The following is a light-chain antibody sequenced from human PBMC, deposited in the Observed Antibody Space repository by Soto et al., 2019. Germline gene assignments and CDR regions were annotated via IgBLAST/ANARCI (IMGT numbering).Light chain of an antibody. J-gene: IGKJ3*01. CDR1: QSVDTY. CDR3: QQRRNSVS. V-gene: IGKV3-11*01. CDR2: DTS. Sequence: LTQSPAILSLSPGERATLSCTASQSVDTYIAWYQQRPGQPPRLLIHDTSHRASGVPARFRGSGSGTDFTLTSTRLEPEDFAVYFCQQRRNSVSFGPGTRL.